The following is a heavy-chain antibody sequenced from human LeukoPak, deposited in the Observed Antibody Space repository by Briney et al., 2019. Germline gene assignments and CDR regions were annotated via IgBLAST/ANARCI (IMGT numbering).Heavy chain of an antibody. V-gene: IGHV3-7*01. Sequence: PGGSLRLSCAASGFTFSSYWMTWVRQAPGKGLEWVANMNQDGSEKYYVDSVKGRFTISRDNARNSLYLQMHNLRAEDTAIYYCARGGELLRPADYWGQGALVTVSS. CDR1: GFTFSSYW. CDR3: ARGGELLRPADY. CDR2: MNQDGSEK. D-gene: IGHD1-26*01. J-gene: IGHJ4*02.